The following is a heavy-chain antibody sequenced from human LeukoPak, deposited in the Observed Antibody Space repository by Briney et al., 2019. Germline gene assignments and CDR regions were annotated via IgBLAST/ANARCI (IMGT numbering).Heavy chain of an antibody. Sequence: GGSLRLSCAASGFTFSSYWMHWVRQAPGKGLVWVSRINSDGSSTSYADSVKGRFTISGDNAKNTLYLQMNSLRAEDTAVYYCARKGAVSSSWYTFDYWGQGTLVTVSS. CDR1: GFTFSSYW. J-gene: IGHJ4*02. D-gene: IGHD6-13*01. CDR2: INSDGSST. CDR3: ARKGAVSSSWYTFDY. V-gene: IGHV3-74*01.